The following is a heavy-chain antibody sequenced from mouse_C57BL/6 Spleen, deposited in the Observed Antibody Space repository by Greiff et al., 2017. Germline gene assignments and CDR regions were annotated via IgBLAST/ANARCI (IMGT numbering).Heavy chain of an antibody. Sequence: VQLQQSGPGLVKPSQSLSLTCSVTGYSITSGYYWNWIRQFPGNKLEWMGYISYDGSNNYNPSLKNRISLTRDTSKTQFFLKLNSVTTEDTATYYCARERRGLYFDYWGQGTTLTVSS. CDR1: GYSITSGYY. D-gene: IGHD3-1*01. CDR2: ISYDGSN. V-gene: IGHV3-6*01. CDR3: ARERRGLYFDY. J-gene: IGHJ2*01.